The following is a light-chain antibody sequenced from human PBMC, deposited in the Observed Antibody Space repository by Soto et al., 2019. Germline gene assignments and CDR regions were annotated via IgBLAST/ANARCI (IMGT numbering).Light chain of an antibody. V-gene: IGKV1-6*01. Sequence: AIPMTQSPSSLSASVGDRVTITCRASQGIRNDLGWFQQKPGKAPKLLIYAASSLQSGVPSRFSGSGSGTDFTLTISSLQPEDFATYYCLQDYNYPRTFGQGTKVEIK. J-gene: IGKJ1*01. CDR3: LQDYNYPRT. CDR1: QGIRND. CDR2: AAS.